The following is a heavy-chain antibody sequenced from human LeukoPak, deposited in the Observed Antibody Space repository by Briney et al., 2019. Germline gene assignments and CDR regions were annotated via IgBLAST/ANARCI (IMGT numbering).Heavy chain of an antibody. D-gene: IGHD5-18*01. Sequence: PGGSLRLSCAASGFTFSSYWMSWVRQAPGKGLEWVANIKQDGSEKYYVDSVKGRFIISRDNAKNSLYLQMNSLRAEDTAVYYCAREIGYSYGRYYYYYMDVWGKGTTVTVSS. CDR1: GFTFSSYW. J-gene: IGHJ6*03. CDR2: IKQDGSEK. CDR3: AREIGYSYGRYYYYYMDV. V-gene: IGHV3-7*01.